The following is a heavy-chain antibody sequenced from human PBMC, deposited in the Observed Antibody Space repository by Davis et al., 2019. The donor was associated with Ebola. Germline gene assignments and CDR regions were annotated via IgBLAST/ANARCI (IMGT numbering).Heavy chain of an antibody. CDR3: ARDRPWIMYVFDI. Sequence: MPSETLSLTCAVSGGSISSGGYSWSWIRQPPGKGLEWIGYIHNSVNTNYNPSLKSRVTISADTSENQFSLKLTSVTAADTAVYYCARDRPWIMYVFDIWGQGTMVTVSS. D-gene: IGHD3-16*01. J-gene: IGHJ3*02. V-gene: IGHV4-61*08. CDR1: GGSISSGGYS. CDR2: IHNSVNT.